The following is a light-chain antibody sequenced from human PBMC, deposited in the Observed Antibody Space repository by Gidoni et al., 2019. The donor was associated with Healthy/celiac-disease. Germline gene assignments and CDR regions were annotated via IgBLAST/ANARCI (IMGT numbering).Light chain of an antibody. CDR2: KES. CDR1: KSISSW. V-gene: IGKV1-5*03. CDR3: QQYNSYSPWT. Sequence: DIQMTQSPSTLSASVGERVTITFLASKSISSWLAWYQQKPGKAPKLLIYKESSLESWVSSRFSGSGSGTEFTLTISSLQPDDFATYYCQQYNSYSPWTFGQGTKVEIK. J-gene: IGKJ1*01.